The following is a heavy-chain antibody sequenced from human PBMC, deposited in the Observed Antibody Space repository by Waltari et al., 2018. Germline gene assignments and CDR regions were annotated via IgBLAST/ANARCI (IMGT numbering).Heavy chain of an antibody. CDR1: GGSIRSGGFY. CDR2: IYHSGST. D-gene: IGHD3-10*01. J-gene: IGHJ3*02. V-gene: IGHV4-31*03. CDR3: ASGRVSPWFGELGGDAFDI. Sequence: QVQLQESGPGLVKPSQTLPLTCTASGGSIRSGGFYWSWIRQHPGKGLEWIGYIYHSGSTYYNRARKSRVTISVDTSKNQFSLRLSSVTAADTAVYYCASGRVSPWFGELGGDAFDIWGQGTMVTVSS.